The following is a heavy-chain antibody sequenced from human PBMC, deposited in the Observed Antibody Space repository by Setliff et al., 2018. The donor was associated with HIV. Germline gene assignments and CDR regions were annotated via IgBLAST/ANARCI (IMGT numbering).Heavy chain of an antibody. CDR3: ARHMEYYYYYMDV. CDR2: MHKGGST. Sequence: TLSLTCAVSAASISSSTYYWAWIRQPPGKGLEWIATMHKGGSTHYNPSLKSRVTMFVDTSKNQFSLTVSSVTAADTAVYYCARHMEYYYYYMDVWGKGTTVTVSS. V-gene: IGHV4-39*01. D-gene: IGHD1-1*01. J-gene: IGHJ6*03. CDR1: AASISSSTYY.